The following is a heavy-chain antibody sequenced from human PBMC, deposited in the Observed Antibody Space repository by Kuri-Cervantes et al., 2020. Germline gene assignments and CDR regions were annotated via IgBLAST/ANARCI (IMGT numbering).Heavy chain of an antibody. Sequence: GSLRLSCTVSAGTFNNYYWSWIRQPAGKGLEWIGRIHTSGSTNYNPSLKSRVTISVDKSKNQFSLNLSSVTAADTAVYYCARNVPFEFWGQGTLVTVSS. CDR2: IHTSGST. V-gene: IGHV4-4*07. D-gene: IGHD2-2*01. CDR3: ARNVPFEF. J-gene: IGHJ4*02. CDR1: AGTFNNYY.